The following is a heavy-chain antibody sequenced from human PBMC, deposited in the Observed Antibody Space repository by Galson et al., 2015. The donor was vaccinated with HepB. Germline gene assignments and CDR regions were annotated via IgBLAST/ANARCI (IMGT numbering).Heavy chain of an antibody. V-gene: IGHV5-51*01. D-gene: IGHD3-3*01. CDR1: GYTFTSYW. CDR3: ARPRTPWYDFVAEDGFDV. Sequence: QSGAEVKKPGESLKISCKGSGYTFTSYWIAWVRQMPGKGLEWMGIIYPSDSDIRYSPAFQGQVTISVDKSISTAYLQWSSLRASDTAMYFCARPRTPWYDFVAEDGFDVWGQGTMVIVSS. J-gene: IGHJ3*01. CDR2: IYPSDSDI.